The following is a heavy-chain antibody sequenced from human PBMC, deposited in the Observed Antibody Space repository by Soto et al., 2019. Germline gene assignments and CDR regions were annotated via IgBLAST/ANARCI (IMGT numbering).Heavy chain of an antibody. CDR2: IYNGGSP. V-gene: IGHV4-59*02. CDR1: GGSVSTDY. J-gene: IGHJ4*02. Sequence: PSETLSLTCTVSGGSVSTDYWSWMRQPPGKRLEYIGFIYNGGSPNYNPSLESRVTISPDTSKNQFSLKVTSVAAADTAVYYCAREMREWLTDYWGKGNMVTVSS. CDR3: AREMREWLTDY. D-gene: IGHD6-19*01.